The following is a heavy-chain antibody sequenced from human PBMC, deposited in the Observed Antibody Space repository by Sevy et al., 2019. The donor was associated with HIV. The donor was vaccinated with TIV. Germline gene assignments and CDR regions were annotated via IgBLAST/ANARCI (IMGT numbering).Heavy chain of an antibody. D-gene: IGHD6-6*01. J-gene: IGHJ4*02. CDR3: ARVFSSYYFDY. CDR1: GFTFGSYG. Sequence: GGSLRLSCAASGFTFGSYGMHWVRQAPGKALEWVAYISYDRSDKNYGDSVKDRFTISRDNSKNTVYLQMNSLRAEDTAIYYCARVFSSYYFDYWGQGTLVTVSS. V-gene: IGHV3-30*02. CDR2: ISYDRSDK.